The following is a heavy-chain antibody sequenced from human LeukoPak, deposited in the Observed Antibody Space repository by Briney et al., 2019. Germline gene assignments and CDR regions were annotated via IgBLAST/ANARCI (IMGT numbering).Heavy chain of an antibody. J-gene: IGHJ3*02. CDR3: ARERRSSGWRDAFDI. CDR2: IYYSGST. D-gene: IGHD6-19*01. Sequence: SETLSLTCTVSGDSISNYYWSWIRQPPGKGLEWIGYIYYSGSTNYNPSLKSRVTISVDTSKNQFSLKLSSVTAADTAVYYCARERRSSGWRDAFDIWGQGTMVTVSS. V-gene: IGHV4-59*01. CDR1: GDSISNYY.